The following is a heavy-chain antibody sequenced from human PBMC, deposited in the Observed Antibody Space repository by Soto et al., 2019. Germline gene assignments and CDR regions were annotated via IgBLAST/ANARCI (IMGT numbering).Heavy chain of an antibody. CDR1: GGTINSGDYF. V-gene: IGHV4-30-4*01. CDR2: IFYTGST. Sequence: SETLSLTCSVSGGTINSGDYFWSCMRQPPGKGLEWIGSIFYTGSTYYSPSLKSRASMSMDTSKTLFSLRLRSLTAADTAVYFCARVKATLYRHYYFDYWGQGTPGTVCS. D-gene: IGHD5-12*01. CDR3: ARVKATLYRHYYFDY. J-gene: IGHJ4*02.